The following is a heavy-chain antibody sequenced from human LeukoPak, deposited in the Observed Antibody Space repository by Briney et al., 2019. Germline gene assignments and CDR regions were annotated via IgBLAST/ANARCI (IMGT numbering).Heavy chain of an antibody. CDR1: GYTFTGYY. CDR3: AREVYYYGSGSYYSFDY. CDR2: IIPIFGTA. V-gene: IGHV1-69*06. Sequence: ASVKVSCKASGYTFTGYYMHWVRQAPGQGLEWMGGIIPIFGTANYAQKFQGRVTITADKSTSTAYMELSSLRSEDTAVYYCAREVYYYGSGSYYSFDYWGQGTLVTVSS. J-gene: IGHJ4*02. D-gene: IGHD3-10*01.